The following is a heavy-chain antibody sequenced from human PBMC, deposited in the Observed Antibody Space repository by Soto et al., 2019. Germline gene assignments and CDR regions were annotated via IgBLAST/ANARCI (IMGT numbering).Heavy chain of an antibody. CDR3: ARGPGYYFDD. V-gene: IGHV3-64*01. CDR1: GFTFRSYA. J-gene: IGHJ4*02. CDR2: ISSNGGST. Sequence: EVQLVESGGGLVQPGGSRRLSCAASGFTFRSYAMHWVRQAPGKGLEYVSAISSNGGSTYYANSVKGRFTISRDNSKNTLYLQMGSLRDEDMAVYDCARGPGYYFDDWGQGTLVTVSS.